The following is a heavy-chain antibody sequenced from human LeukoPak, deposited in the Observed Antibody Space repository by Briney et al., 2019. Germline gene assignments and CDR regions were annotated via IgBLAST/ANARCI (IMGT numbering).Heavy chain of an antibody. Sequence: QPGGSLRLSCAASGFTFSSYAMSWVCQAPGKGLEWVSAISGSGGSTYYADSVKGRFTISRDNSKNTLYLQMNSLRAEDTAVYYCAKDSFSSTSCLFDYWGQGTLVTVSS. CDR2: ISGSGGST. V-gene: IGHV3-23*01. D-gene: IGHD2-2*01. CDR3: AKDSFSSTSCLFDY. J-gene: IGHJ4*02. CDR1: GFTFSSYA.